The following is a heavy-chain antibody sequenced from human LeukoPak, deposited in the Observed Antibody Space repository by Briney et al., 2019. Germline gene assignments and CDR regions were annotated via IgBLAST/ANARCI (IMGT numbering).Heavy chain of an antibody. Sequence: GASVKVSCKASGGTFSSYAISWVRQAPGQGLEWMGRIIPILGIANYAQKFQGRVTITADTSTSTAYMELRSLRSDDTAVYYCASLDGDYLYYYDMDVWGQGTTVTVSS. D-gene: IGHD4-17*01. CDR1: GGTFSSYA. CDR2: IIPILGIA. V-gene: IGHV1-69*04. J-gene: IGHJ6*02. CDR3: ASLDGDYLYYYDMDV.